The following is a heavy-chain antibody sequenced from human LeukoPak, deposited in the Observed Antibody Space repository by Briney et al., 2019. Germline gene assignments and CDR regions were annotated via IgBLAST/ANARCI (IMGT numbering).Heavy chain of an antibody. J-gene: IGHJ4*02. Sequence: ASVKVSCKASGYTFTGYYMHWVRQAPGQGLEWMGWINPNSGGTNYAQKFQGRVTMTRGTSISTAYMELRSLRSDDTAVYYCARAITQSMVRGVGPNFDYWGQGTLVTVSS. D-gene: IGHD3-10*01. CDR2: INPNSGGT. CDR1: GYTFTGYY. CDR3: ARAITQSMVRGVGPNFDY. V-gene: IGHV1-2*02.